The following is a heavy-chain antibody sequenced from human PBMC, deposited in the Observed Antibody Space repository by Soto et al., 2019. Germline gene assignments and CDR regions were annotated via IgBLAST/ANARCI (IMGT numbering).Heavy chain of an antibody. CDR1: GFTFSSYA. D-gene: IGHD7-27*01. Sequence: GGSLRLSCAASGFTFSSYAMSWVRQAPGKGLEWVSAISGSGGSTYYAGSVKGRFTISRDNSKNTLYLQMNSLRAEDTAVYYCAKDRGNWGYYFDYWGQGTLVTVSS. V-gene: IGHV3-23*01. CDR3: AKDRGNWGYYFDY. CDR2: ISGSGGST. J-gene: IGHJ4*02.